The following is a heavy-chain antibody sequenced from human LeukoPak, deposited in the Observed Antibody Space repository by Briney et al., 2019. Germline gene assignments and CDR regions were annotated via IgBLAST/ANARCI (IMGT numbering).Heavy chain of an antibody. V-gene: IGHV1-2*06. J-gene: IGHJ4*02. CDR1: GYTFTGYY. CDR3: ARDPTIVATSPGDY. D-gene: IGHD5-12*01. CDR2: INPNNGGT. Sequence: ASVKVSCKASGYTFTGYYMDWVRQAPGQGIEWMGRINPNNGGTNYAQKFQGRGTMTRDTSISTAYMELSRLRSDDTAVYYCARDPTIVATSPGDYWGQGTLVTVSS.